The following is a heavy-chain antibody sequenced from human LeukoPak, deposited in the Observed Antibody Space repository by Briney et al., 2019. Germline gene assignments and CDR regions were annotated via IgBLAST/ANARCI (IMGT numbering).Heavy chain of an antibody. CDR1: GFTFSSYA. Sequence: PGGSLRLSCAASGFTFSSYAMSWVRQAPGKGLEWVSTISGSGGSTYYADSVKGRFTISRDNSKNTLYLQMNSLRAEDTAVYYCAKDASGASYYYYYGTDVWGQGTTVTVSS. D-gene: IGHD1-1*01. J-gene: IGHJ6*02. CDR2: ISGSGGST. V-gene: IGHV3-23*01. CDR3: AKDASGASYYYYYGTDV.